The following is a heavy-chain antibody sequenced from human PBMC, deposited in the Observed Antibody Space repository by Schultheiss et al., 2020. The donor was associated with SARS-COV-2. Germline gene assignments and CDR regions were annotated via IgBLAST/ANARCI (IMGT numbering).Heavy chain of an antibody. Sequence: SETLSLTCTVSGGSISSYYWSWIRQPPGKGLEWIGYIYYSGSTYYNPSLKSRVTISVDTSKNQFSLKLSSVTAADTAVYYCARDRGGIGYWGQGTLVTVSS. J-gene: IGHJ4*02. CDR1: GGSISSYY. CDR2: IYYSGST. CDR3: ARDRGGIGY. V-gene: IGHV4-59*06. D-gene: IGHD5-24*01.